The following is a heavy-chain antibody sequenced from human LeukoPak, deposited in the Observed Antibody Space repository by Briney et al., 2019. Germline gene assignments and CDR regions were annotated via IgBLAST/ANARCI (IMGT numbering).Heavy chain of an antibody. Sequence: GGSLRLSCAASGFTFSSYAMSWVRQAPGKGLEWVSAISGSGGSTYYAGSVKGRFTISRDSAKNSLYLQMNSPRGEDTAVYYCARTPPGGWYGSLDCWGQGTLVTVSS. CDR3: ARTPPGGWYGSLDC. CDR2: ISGSGGST. J-gene: IGHJ4*02. D-gene: IGHD6-19*01. V-gene: IGHV3-23*01. CDR1: GFTFSSYA.